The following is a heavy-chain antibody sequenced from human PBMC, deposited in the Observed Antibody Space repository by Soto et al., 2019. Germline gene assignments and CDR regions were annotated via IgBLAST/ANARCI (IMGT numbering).Heavy chain of an antibody. CDR2: IIPIFGTA. V-gene: IGHV1-69*13. CDR1: GGTFSSYA. CDR3: ARETDVDTALGRFYSYYCMDV. Sequence: SVKVSCKASGGTFSSYAISWVRQAPGQGLEWMGGIIPIFGTANYAQKFQGRVTITADESTSTAYMELSSLRSEDTAVYYCARETDVDTALGRFYSYYCMDVWGQGPTVTVSS. D-gene: IGHD5-18*01. J-gene: IGHJ6*02.